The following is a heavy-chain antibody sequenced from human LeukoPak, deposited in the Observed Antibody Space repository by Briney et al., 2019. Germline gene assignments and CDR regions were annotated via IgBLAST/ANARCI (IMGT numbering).Heavy chain of an antibody. CDR3: ARGGITMVRGVIRFDP. J-gene: IGHJ5*02. CDR1: GGSLSSYY. CDR2: IYYSGST. Sequence: SETLSLTCTVSGGSLSSYYWSWIRQPRGKGLEWIGYIYYSGSTNYNPSLKSRVTISVDTSKNQFSLKLSSVTAADTAVYYCARGGITMVRGVIRFDPWGQGTLVTVSS. D-gene: IGHD3-10*01. V-gene: IGHV4-59*01.